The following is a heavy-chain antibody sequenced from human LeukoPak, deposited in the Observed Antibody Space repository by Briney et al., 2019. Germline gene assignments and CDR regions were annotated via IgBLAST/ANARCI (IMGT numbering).Heavy chain of an antibody. Sequence: SETLSLTCAVYGGSFSGYYWSWIRQPPGKGLEWIGEINHSGSTNYNPSLKSRVTISVDTSKNQFSLKLSSVTAADTAVYYCARGASSYDILTVAKSPFDYWGQGTLVTVSS. D-gene: IGHD3-9*01. V-gene: IGHV4-34*01. CDR2: INHSGST. CDR3: ARGASSYDILTVAKSPFDY. J-gene: IGHJ4*02. CDR1: GGSFSGYY.